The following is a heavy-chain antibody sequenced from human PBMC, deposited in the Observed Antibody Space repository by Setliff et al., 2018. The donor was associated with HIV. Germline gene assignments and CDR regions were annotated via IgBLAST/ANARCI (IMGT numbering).Heavy chain of an antibody. J-gene: IGHJ4*02. CDR2: INQDGSEK. Sequence: GGSLRLSCAASGFTFSSYGMHWVRQAPGKGLEWVANINQDGSEKNYVDSVKGRFTISRDNARNSLYLQMNSLKADDTAVYYCARASLRCHLDYWGQGTLVTVSS. V-gene: IGHV3-7*03. CDR3: ARASLRCHLDY. D-gene: IGHD4-17*01. CDR1: GFTFSSYG.